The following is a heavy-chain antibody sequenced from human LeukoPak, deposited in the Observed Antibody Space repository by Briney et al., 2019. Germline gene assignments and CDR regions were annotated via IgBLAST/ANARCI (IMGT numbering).Heavy chain of an antibody. D-gene: IGHD3-10*01. CDR1: GFTFSSYA. Sequence: GGSLRLSCAASGFTFSSYAMHWVRQAPGKGLEWVAVISYDGSNKYYADSVKGRFTISRDNSKNTLYLQMNSLRAEDTAVYYCARDPSDYGSGSYSDWGQGTLVTVSS. CDR2: ISYDGSNK. V-gene: IGHV3-30-3*01. J-gene: IGHJ1*01. CDR3: ARDPSDYGSGSYSD.